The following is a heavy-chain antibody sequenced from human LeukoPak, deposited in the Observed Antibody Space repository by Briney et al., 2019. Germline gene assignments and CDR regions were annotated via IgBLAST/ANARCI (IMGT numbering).Heavy chain of an antibody. CDR1: GGSFSGYY. J-gene: IGHJ5*02. D-gene: IGHD3-9*01. CDR3: ASSYDISLFDP. Sequence: PSETLSLTCAVYGGSFSGYYWSWIRQPPGKGLEWIGEINHSGSTNYNPSLESRATISVDTSKNQFSLKLSSVTAADTAVYYCASSYDISLFDPWGQGTLVTVSS. V-gene: IGHV4-34*01. CDR2: INHSGST.